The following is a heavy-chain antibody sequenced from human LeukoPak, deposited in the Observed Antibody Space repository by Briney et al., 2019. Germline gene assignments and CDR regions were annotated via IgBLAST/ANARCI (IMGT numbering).Heavy chain of an antibody. J-gene: IGHJ6*03. Sequence: ASVKVSCKASGYTFTSYGISWVRQAPGQGLEWMGWISAYNGNTNYAQKLQGRVTMTTDTSTSTAYMELRSLRSDDTAVYYCARSSSTSFGLALPYYYYYMDVWAKGPRSPSP. V-gene: IGHV1-18*01. D-gene: IGHD2-2*01. CDR3: ARSSSTSFGLALPYYYYYMDV. CDR1: GYTFTSYG. CDR2: ISAYNGNT.